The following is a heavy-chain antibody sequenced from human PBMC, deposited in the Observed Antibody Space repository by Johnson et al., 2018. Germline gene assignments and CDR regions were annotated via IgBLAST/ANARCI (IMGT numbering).Heavy chain of an antibody. D-gene: IGHD6-13*01. Sequence: VQLVESGGGVVQPGRSLRLSCAASGFTVSSNYMSWVRQAPGKGLEWVSVISGSGGSTYYADSVKGRFTISRDNSKNQLYLQMNSRRAEDTAVYYCAGVKYSSSCIYYYYYYGMDGWGQGTTVTVSS. CDR3: AGVKYSSSCIYYYYYYGMDG. CDR1: GFTVSSNY. V-gene: IGHV3-66*01. CDR2: ISGSGGST. J-gene: IGHJ6*02.